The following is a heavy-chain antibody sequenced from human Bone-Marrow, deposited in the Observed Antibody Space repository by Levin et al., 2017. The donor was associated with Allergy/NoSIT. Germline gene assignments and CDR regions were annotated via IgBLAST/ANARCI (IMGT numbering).Heavy chain of an antibody. J-gene: IGHJ4*02. V-gene: IGHV3-48*03. CDR2: VKSSII. Sequence: PGGSLRLSCAASGLIFSNYATSWVRQAPGKGLEWVSYVKSSIIYYADSVKGRFTTSDDNAKNSVFLQMNSLRAEDTAVYYCGIMIFGVVISDYWGQGTLVTVSS. D-gene: IGHD3-3*01. CDR3: GIMIFGVVISDY. CDR1: GLIFSNYA.